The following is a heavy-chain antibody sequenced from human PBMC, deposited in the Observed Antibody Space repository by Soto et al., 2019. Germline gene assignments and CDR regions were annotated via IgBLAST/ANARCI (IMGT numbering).Heavy chain of an antibody. CDR3: ARLTLGSAIGNCDY. J-gene: IGHJ4*02. CDR2: ITADNGDT. Sequence: QVQLVQSGAEVKKPGASVKVSCKTSGYTFTMYGISWVRQAPGQGLEWLGMITADNGDTKYAQKVQDRLTVTMDTSTTAAYKELSSLTSDDTAVYYCARLTLGSAIGNCDYWCEGTMVTVSS. D-gene: IGHD7-27*01. CDR1: GYTFTMYG. V-gene: IGHV1-18*01.